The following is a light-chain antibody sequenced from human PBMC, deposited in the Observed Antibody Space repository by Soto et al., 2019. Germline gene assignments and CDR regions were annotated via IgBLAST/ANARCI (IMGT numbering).Light chain of an antibody. J-gene: IGLJ3*02. CDR2: EVT. CDR1: SSDVGGRDY. V-gene: IGLV2-14*01. Sequence: QSALTQPASVSGSPGQTITISCTGTSSDVGGRDYVSWYQHHPGKAPKVMVYEVTIRPSGVSDRFSGSKSGNTASLSISGLQADDEADYSCASFSSSNTWVFGGGTKLTVL. CDR3: ASFSSSNTWV.